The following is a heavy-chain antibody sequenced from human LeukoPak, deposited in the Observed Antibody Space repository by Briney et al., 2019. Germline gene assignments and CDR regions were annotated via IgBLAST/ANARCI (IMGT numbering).Heavy chain of an antibody. V-gene: IGHV4-34*01. D-gene: IGHD7-27*01. CDR3: VRGRLYVTGEQPHFFDY. CDR1: GGSFSGYY. Sequence: SETLSLTCAVYGGSFSGYYWSWIRQPPGKGLEWIGEINHSGSTNYNPSLKSRVTISVDTSKNQFSLKLSSVTAADTAVYYCVRGRLYVTGEQPHFFDYWGQGILVTVSS. CDR2: INHSGST. J-gene: IGHJ4*02.